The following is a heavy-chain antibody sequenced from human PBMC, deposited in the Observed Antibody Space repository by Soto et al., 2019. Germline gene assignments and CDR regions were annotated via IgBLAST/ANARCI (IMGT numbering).Heavy chain of an antibody. V-gene: IGHV2-5*02. D-gene: IGHD3-16*01. J-gene: IGHJ5*02. CDR3: AHIVTGCFT. Sequence: QITFKESGPTLVKPTQTLTLTCTISGFSLITSGVGVGWIRQPPGKALEWLALIYWDDDKRYSPSLKSRLTITKDTSNSQVVLTMPIMDPVYTAAYFCAHIVTGCFTWGRGALVTVSS. CDR2: IYWDDDK. CDR1: GFSLITSGVG.